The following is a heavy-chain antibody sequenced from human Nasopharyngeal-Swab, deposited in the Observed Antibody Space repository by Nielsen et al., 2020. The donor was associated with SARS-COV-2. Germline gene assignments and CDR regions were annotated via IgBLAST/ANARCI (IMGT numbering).Heavy chain of an antibody. CDR1: GGSISSSPYY. CDR2: IYYSGTT. Sequence: SETLSLTCAVSGGSISSSPYYWGWIRQPPGKGLEWIGTIYYSGTTYSNPSLKSRVTISVDTSKDQFSLKLGSMTAADTAVYYCARPSKTGYWYFDLWGRGTLVTVSS. J-gene: IGHJ2*01. D-gene: IGHD2-2*01. V-gene: IGHV4-39*01. CDR3: ARPSKTGYWYFDL.